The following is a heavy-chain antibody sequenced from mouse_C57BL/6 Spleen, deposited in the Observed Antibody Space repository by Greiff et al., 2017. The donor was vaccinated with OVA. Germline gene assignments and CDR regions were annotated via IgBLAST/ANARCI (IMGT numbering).Heavy chain of an antibody. V-gene: IGHV1-69*01. J-gene: IGHJ3*01. CDR2: IDPSDSYT. CDR3: ARGPPGFAY. Sequence: QVQLQQPGAELVMPGASVKLSCKASGYTFTSYWMHWVKQRPGQGLEWTGEIDPSDSYTNYNQKFKGKSTLTVDKSSSTAYMQLSSLTSEDSAVYYCARGPPGFAYWGQGTLVTVSA. CDR1: GYTFTSYW.